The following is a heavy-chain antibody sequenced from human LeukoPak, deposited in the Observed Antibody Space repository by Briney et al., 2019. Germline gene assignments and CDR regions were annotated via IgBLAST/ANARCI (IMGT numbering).Heavy chain of an antibody. D-gene: IGHD7-27*01. Sequence: ASVKVSCKASGYTFTGYYMHWVRQAPGQGLEWMGWINPNSGGTNYAQKFQGRVTMTRDTSISTAYMELSRLRSDDTAVYYCARDGRLAGTYNWFDPWGQGTLVTVSS. J-gene: IGHJ5*02. CDR1: GYTFTGYY. V-gene: IGHV1-2*02. CDR3: ARDGRLAGTYNWFDP. CDR2: INPNSGGT.